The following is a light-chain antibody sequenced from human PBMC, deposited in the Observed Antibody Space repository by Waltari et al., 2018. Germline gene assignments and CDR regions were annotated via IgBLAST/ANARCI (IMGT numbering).Light chain of an antibody. CDR3: QQYYDTLWT. CDR1: QSIFYSSNNKNY. J-gene: IGKJ1*01. V-gene: IGKV4-1*01. CDR2: WAS. Sequence: DIVMTQSPDSLAVSLGERATINCKSSQSIFYSSNNKNYLGWYQQKPGQAPKLLIYWASAREPGVPDRFSGSGSGTDFTLTISSLQAEDVAVYYCQQYYDTLWTFGQGTKVKSN.